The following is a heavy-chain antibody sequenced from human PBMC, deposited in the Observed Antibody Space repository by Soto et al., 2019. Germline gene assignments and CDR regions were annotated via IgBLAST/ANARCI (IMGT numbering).Heavy chain of an antibody. CDR3: ARLAARPRGWFDP. D-gene: IGHD6-6*01. CDR1: GGSISSSSYY. Sequence: SATRSLTCTVSGGSISSSSYYWGWIRQPPGKGLEWIGSIYYSGSTYYNPSLKSRVTISVDTSKNQFSLKLSSVTAADTAVYYCARLAARPRGWFDPWGQGTLVTVSS. V-gene: IGHV4-39*01. CDR2: IYYSGST. J-gene: IGHJ5*02.